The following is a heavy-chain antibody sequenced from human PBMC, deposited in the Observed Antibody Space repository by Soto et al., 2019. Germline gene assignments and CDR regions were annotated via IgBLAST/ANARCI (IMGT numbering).Heavy chain of an antibody. Sequence: QLQLLESGPGLVKPSETLSLTCTVSGGSISSGPYSWGWIRQPPGKGLEWIGTFHYSGSTYYSPSLESRVTISVDTSKNHFSLKGSSVTAADTAVYYCARLGGYCSGTSCYGYSGMDVWGQGTTVTVSS. V-gene: IGHV4-39*01. CDR3: ARLGGYCSGTSCYGYSGMDV. CDR2: FHYSGST. D-gene: IGHD2-2*01. CDR1: GGSISSGPYS. J-gene: IGHJ6*02.